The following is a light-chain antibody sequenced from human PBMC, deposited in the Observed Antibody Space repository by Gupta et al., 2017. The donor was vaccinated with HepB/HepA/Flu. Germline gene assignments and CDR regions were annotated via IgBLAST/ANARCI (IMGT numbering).Light chain of an antibody. CDR1: SRDVGVYDF. Sequence: HSALTQPSSVSGSPGQSITISCTGTSRDVGVYDFVSWYKQYPGKAPKLLMAYVTNRPSGVYSRVSSCSSGNNASPRIIWVPAEDEADDYCSYSNTSGARVVFGGGTKVSVL. CDR3: SYSNTSGARVV. J-gene: IGLJ2*01. V-gene: IGLV2-14*03. CDR2: YVT.